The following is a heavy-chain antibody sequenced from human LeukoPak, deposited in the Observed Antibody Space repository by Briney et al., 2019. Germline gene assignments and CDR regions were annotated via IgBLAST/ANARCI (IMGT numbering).Heavy chain of an antibody. CDR3: AKDLGYCSSTSCFLDY. Sequence: GGSLRLSCAASGFTFSSYAMSWVRQAPGKGLEWVSAISGSGGSTYYADSVKGRFTISRDNSKNTLYLQMHSLRAEDTAVYYCAKDLGYCSSTSCFLDYWGQGTLVTVSS. D-gene: IGHD2-2*01. CDR1: GFTFSSYA. J-gene: IGHJ4*02. CDR2: ISGSGGST. V-gene: IGHV3-23*01.